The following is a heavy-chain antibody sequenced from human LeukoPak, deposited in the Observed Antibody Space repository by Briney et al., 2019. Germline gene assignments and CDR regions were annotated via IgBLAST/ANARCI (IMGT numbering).Heavy chain of an antibody. Sequence: PSETLSLTCTVSGVSITTYYWSWIRQPPGKGLEWIGFIYYSGNTNYNPSLKSRVTISVDTSKNQFSLKLSSVTAADTALYYCARGYRPHTSGWDYWGQGTLVTVSS. CDR3: ARGYRPHTSGWDY. D-gene: IGHD6-19*01. CDR1: GVSITTYY. CDR2: IYYSGNT. V-gene: IGHV4-59*01. J-gene: IGHJ4*02.